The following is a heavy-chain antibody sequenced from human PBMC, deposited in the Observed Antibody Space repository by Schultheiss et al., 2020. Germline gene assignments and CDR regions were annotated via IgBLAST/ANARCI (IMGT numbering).Heavy chain of an antibody. V-gene: IGHV4-31*03. J-gene: IGHJ5*02. CDR2: IYYSGST. CDR3: ARKYIVVVPAATEGSDWFDP. D-gene: IGHD2-2*01. Sequence: SETLSLTCTVSGGSISSGGYYWSWIRQHPGKGLEWIGYIYYSGSTYYKPSLKSRVTISVDTSKNQFSLKLSSVTAADTAVYYCARKYIVVVPAATEGSDWFDPWGQGTLVTVS. CDR1: GGSISSGGYY.